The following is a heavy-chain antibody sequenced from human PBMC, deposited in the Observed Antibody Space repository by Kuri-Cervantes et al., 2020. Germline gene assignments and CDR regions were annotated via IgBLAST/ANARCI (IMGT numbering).Heavy chain of an antibody. D-gene: IGHD5-24*01. CDR3: AREGGMATMVHWFDY. J-gene: IGHJ4*02. Sequence: GESLKISCAASGFTFSSYGMHWVRQAPGKGLEWVAIIWYDGSNKYYADSVKGRFTICRDNSKNTVYLQMNSLRAEDTAVYYCAREGGMATMVHWFDYWGQGTLVTVSS. V-gene: IGHV3-33*08. CDR1: GFTFSSYG. CDR2: IWYDGSNK.